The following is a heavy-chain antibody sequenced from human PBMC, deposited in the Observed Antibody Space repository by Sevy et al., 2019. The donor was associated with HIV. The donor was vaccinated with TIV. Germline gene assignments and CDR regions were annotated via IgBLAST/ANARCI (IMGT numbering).Heavy chain of an antibody. CDR1: GVSISSYY. D-gene: IGHD3-10*01. J-gene: IGHJ5*02. V-gene: IGHV4-59*01. CDR3: ARFHKWRMTIVRGDINGFDP. CDR2: IYYSGST. Sequence: SETLTLTCTVSGVSISSYYWSWIRQPPGKGLEWIGYIYYSGSTNYNPSPKRRVTISVDTSKNQFSLKLRPVPAADTAGYYYARFHKWRMTIVRGDINGFDPWGQGTMVTVSS.